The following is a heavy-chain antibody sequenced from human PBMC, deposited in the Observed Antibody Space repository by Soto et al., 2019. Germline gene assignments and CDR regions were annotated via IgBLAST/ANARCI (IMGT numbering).Heavy chain of an antibody. V-gene: IGHV4-59*01. J-gene: IGHJ5*02. CDR1: GGSISSYY. CDR2: IYYSGRT. Sequence: QVQLQESGPGLVKPSETLSLTCTVSGGSISSYYWSWIRQPPGKRLEWIGYIYYSGRTNYYPSLKSRVTISVDTSKNQFSLKLSSVTAADTAVYYCARGYCSSTICYIWDNWFDPWGQGTLVTVSS. CDR3: ARGYCSSTICYIWDNWFDP. D-gene: IGHD2-2*02.